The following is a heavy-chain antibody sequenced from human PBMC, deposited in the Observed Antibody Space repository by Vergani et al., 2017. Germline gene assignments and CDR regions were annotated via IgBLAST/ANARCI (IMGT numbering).Heavy chain of an antibody. CDR3: AGDSFDGIAAAAWGNWFDP. V-gene: IGHV3-33*01. D-gene: IGHD6-13*01. CDR1: GFTLSSYG. Sequence: QVQLVESGGGVVQTGRSLRLSCAASGFTLSSYGMHWVRQAPGKGLEWVAVIWYDGSNKYYADPVKGRFTISRDNSKNTLYLQMNSLRAEDTAVYYCAGDSFDGIAAAAWGNWFDPWGQGTLVTVSS. J-gene: IGHJ5*02. CDR2: IWYDGSNK.